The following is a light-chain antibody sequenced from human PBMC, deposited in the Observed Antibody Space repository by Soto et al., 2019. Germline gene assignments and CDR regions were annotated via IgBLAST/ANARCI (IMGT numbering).Light chain of an antibody. Sequence: EVVLTQSPVTLSVSPGERATLSCRASQSFRGLLAWYQQKPGQAPRLLIYDASNRATGIPARFSGSGSGTDFTLTISSLEPEDFAVYYCQQRSNWPPITFGPGTKVDIK. J-gene: IGKJ3*01. V-gene: IGKV3-11*01. CDR1: QSFRGL. CDR3: QQRSNWPPIT. CDR2: DAS.